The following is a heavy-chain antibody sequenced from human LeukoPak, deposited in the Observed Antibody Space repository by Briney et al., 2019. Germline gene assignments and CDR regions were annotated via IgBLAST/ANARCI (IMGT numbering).Heavy chain of an antibody. Sequence: GGSLRLSCAASGFTFDDYAMHWVRHAPGKGLEWVSGISWNSGSIGYADSVKGRFTISRDNAKNSLYLQMNSLRAEATASYYCAKAHSSGWYPHFDYWGQGTLVTVSS. V-gene: IGHV3-9*01. CDR1: GFTFDDYA. CDR2: ISWNSGSI. D-gene: IGHD6-19*01. J-gene: IGHJ4*02. CDR3: AKAHSSGWYPHFDY.